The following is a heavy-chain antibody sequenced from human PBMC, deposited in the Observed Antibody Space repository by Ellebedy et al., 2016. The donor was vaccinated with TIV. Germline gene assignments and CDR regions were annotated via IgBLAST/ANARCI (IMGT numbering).Heavy chain of an antibody. CDR1: GGTFGNHP. J-gene: IGHJ4*02. CDR2: IIPMFGVT. D-gene: IGHD4-17*01. CDR3: ASVPSAGADF. Sequence: ASVKVSCKASGGTFGNHPLSWVRQAPGQGLEWVGRIIPMFGVTDTAQMLQGRLTITADESTSTAHMELSSLRSDDTAVYYCASVPSAGADFWGQGTLVAVSS. V-gene: IGHV1-69*13.